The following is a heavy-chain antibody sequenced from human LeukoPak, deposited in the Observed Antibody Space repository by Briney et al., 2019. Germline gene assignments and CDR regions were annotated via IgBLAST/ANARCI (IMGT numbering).Heavy chain of an antibody. CDR1: GYTFTSYG. J-gene: IGHJ4*02. V-gene: IGHV1-2*02. Sequence: ASVKVSCKASGYTFTSYGISWVRQAPGQGLEWMGWINPNSGGTNYAQKFQGRVTMTRDTSISTAYMELSRLRSDDTAVYYCARRYCSSTSCFYYFDYWGQGTLVTVSS. D-gene: IGHD2-2*01. CDR2: INPNSGGT. CDR3: ARRYCSSTSCFYYFDY.